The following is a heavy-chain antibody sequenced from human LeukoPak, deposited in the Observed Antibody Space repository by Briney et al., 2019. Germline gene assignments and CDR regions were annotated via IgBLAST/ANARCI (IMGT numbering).Heavy chain of an antibody. CDR1: GGTFSSYA. CDR3: ARDNPPYCNGGSCYSY. Sequence: SVKVSCTASGGTFSSYAISWVRQAPGQGLEWMGRIIPIIDLANYAQKFQGRVTITADESTSTAYMELSSLRSEDTAIYYCARDNPPYCNGGSCYSYWGQGTLVTISS. D-gene: IGHD2-15*01. J-gene: IGHJ4*02. CDR2: IIPIIDLA. V-gene: IGHV1-69*04.